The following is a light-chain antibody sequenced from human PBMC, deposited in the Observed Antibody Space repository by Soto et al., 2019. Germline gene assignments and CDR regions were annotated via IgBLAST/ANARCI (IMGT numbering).Light chain of an antibody. CDR3: QQSYSVPRT. CDR2: ATS. J-gene: IGKJ4*01. V-gene: IGKV1-39*01. CDR1: QSITRY. Sequence: DFQMTQSPSSLSASVGDRVNITCRASQSITRYLNWYQQKPGKAPNLLIYATSNLQTGVQLRFSGSGFGTDFTLTINNLQPEDFATYYCQQSYSVPRTFGGGTKVEI.